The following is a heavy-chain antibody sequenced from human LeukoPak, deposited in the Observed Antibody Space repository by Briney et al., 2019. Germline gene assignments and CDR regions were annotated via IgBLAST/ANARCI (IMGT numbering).Heavy chain of an antibody. J-gene: IGHJ4*02. CDR2: ISRSGVAT. V-gene: IGHV3-23*01. D-gene: IGHD3-22*01. CDR3: AKHSHDGSAPYYEVQLDY. Sequence: GGSLRLSCAASGFTFSDYYMSWIRQAPGKGLEWVSTISRSGVATYYANSVKGRFTISRDNSKNTVYVQMNSLRAEDTAIYYCAKHSHDGSAPYYEVQLDYWGQGTLVTVSS. CDR1: GFTFSDYY.